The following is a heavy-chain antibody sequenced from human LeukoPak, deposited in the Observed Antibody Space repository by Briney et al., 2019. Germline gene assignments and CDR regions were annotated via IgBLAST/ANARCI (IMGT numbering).Heavy chain of an antibody. CDR3: ARDCSSTSCYRQSRAAYNWFDP. Sequence: PSETLSLTCTVSGGSISSYYWSWIRQPAGKGLEWIGRIYTSGSTNYNPSLKSRVTMSVDTSKNQFSLKLSSVTAADTAVYYCARDCSSTSCYRQSRAAYNWFDPWGQGTLVTVSS. D-gene: IGHD2-2*01. CDR2: IYTSGST. CDR1: GGSISSYY. J-gene: IGHJ5*02. V-gene: IGHV4-4*07.